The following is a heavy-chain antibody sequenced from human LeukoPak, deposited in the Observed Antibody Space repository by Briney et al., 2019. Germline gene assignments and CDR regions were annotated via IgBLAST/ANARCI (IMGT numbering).Heavy chain of an antibody. J-gene: IGHJ4*02. D-gene: IGHD6-13*01. CDR1: GGSFSGYY. CDR2: INHSGST. CDR3: ARGLRIAALDSPLDYFDY. V-gene: IGHV4-34*01. Sequence: PSETLSLTCAVYGGSFSGYYWSWIRQPPGKGLERIGEINHSGSTNYNPSLKSRVTISVDTSKNQFSLKLSSVTAADTAVYYCARGLRIAALDSPLDYFDYWGQGTLVTVSS.